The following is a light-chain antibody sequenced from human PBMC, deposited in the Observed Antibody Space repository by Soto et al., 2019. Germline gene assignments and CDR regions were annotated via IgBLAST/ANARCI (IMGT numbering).Light chain of an antibody. CDR1: SSNIGSNY. CDR3: AAWDDSLSGWV. Sequence: QSVLTQPPSASGTPGQRVTISCSGSSSNIGSNYVYWYQQLPGTAPKLLIYRNNQRPSGVPDRFSGSKSGPSASLAISGLRSEDEADYYCAAWDDSLSGWVFGGGTKRTVL. V-gene: IGLV1-47*01. J-gene: IGLJ3*02. CDR2: RNN.